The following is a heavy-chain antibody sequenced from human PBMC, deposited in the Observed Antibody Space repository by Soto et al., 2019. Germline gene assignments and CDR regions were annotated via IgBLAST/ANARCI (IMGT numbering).Heavy chain of an antibody. D-gene: IGHD3-22*01. CDR3: ARGGGHYDSSGYYSIAYFDY. J-gene: IGHJ4*02. Sequence: SVKVSCKASGGTFSSYAISWVRQAPGQGLEWMGGIIPIFGTANYAQKFQGRVTITADKSTSTAYMELSSLRSEDTAVYYCARGGGHYDSSGYYSIAYFDYWGQGTLVTVSS. CDR2: IIPIFGTA. V-gene: IGHV1-69*06. CDR1: GGTFSSYA.